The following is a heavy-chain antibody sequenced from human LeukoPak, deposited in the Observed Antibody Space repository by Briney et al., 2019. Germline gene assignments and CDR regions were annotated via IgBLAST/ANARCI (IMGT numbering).Heavy chain of an antibody. V-gene: IGHV3-66*02. CDR1: GLIFSSNY. Sequence: GGSLRLSCAASGLIFSSNYMSWGGQAPGKGVEWVSVIYCGDSTYYADSVKGRFTISRDNSKNTLYLQMNSLRAEDTAVYYCAREKAGTATLGNYWGQGTLVTVSS. CDR3: AREKAGTATLGNY. J-gene: IGHJ4*02. CDR2: IYCGDST. D-gene: IGHD1-7*01.